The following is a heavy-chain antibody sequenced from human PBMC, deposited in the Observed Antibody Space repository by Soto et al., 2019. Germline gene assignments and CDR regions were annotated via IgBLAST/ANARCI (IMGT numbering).Heavy chain of an antibody. V-gene: IGHV3-74*01. CDR3: ARDMYCDQVDS. CDR2: IDKVGNIV. J-gene: IGHJ4*02. CDR1: GFSFTNHW. D-gene: IGHD2-8*02. Sequence: EVHLVEAGGGLVQPGGSLRLSCAASGFSFTNHWMHWVRQAPGKGLVGVSRIDKVGNIVTYADSLSGRFTIFRDNANEMLYLQMNSLTDEDAAVYYCARDMYCDQVDSWGQGTLVTVSS.